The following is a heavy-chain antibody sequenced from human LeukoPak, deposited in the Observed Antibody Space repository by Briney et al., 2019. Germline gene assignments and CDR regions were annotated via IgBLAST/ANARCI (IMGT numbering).Heavy chain of an antibody. CDR2: IYYSGST. CDR1: GGSISSSSYY. CDR3: ARRRLVHNWFDS. Sequence: PSETLSLTCTVSGGSISSSSYYWGWIRQPPGKGLEWIGSIYYSGSTYYNPSLKSRVTISVDTSKNQFSLKLSSVTAADTAVYYCARRRLVHNWFDSWGQGTLVTVSS. D-gene: IGHD6-6*01. J-gene: IGHJ5*01. V-gene: IGHV4-39*07.